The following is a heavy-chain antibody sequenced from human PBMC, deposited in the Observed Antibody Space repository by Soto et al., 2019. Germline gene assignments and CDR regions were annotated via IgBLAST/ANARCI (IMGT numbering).Heavy chain of an antibody. V-gene: IGHV1-69*13. Sequence: ASVKVSCKASGGTFSSYAISWVRQAPGQGLEWMGGIIPIFGTANYAQKFQGRVTITADESTSTAYMELSSLRSEDTAVYYCARQSRWVYGDYVVPGEVPALIYYYYYGMDVWGQGTTVTVSS. CDR3: ARQSRWVYGDYVVPGEVPALIYYYYYGMDV. CDR1: GGTFSSYA. J-gene: IGHJ6*02. D-gene: IGHD4-17*01. CDR2: IIPIFGTA.